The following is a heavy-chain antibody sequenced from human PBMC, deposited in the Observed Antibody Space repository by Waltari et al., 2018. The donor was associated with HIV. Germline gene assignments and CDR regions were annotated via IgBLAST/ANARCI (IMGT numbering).Heavy chain of an antibody. CDR2: MNPNSVNT. CDR1: GYNVTSYD. V-gene: IGHV1-8*01. Sequence: QVQLVQSGAEVKKSGDSVKVSCKASGYNVTSYDITWVRQAPGTGLEWLGWMNPNSVNTGYAQKFQGRATMTRNTAISTAYMELSSLRSEDTAVYYCARGITRGYSSGLSWFDPWGQGTQVTVSS. D-gene: IGHD5-18*01. CDR3: ARGITRGYSSGLSWFDP. J-gene: IGHJ5*02.